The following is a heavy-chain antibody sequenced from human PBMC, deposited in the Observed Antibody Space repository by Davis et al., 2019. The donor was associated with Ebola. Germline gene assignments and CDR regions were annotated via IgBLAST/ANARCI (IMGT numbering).Heavy chain of an antibody. V-gene: IGHV3-64D*06. D-gene: IGHD1-26*01. CDR3: VKDRRGSYAFDI. CDR1: ALTFNNYA. Sequence: PRRSLTPSCSASALTFNNYAMHWVRQAPGGGLDFDSGIHANGGTTHYADSVKGRFTISTDDSRSTVYLQMSSLTVEDTALYYCVKDRRGSYAFDIWGQGKMVTVSS. CDR2: IHANGGTT. J-gene: IGHJ3*02.